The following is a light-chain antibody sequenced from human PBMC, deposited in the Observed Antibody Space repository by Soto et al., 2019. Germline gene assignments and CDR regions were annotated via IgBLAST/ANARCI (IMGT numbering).Light chain of an antibody. CDR3: CSYAGSYTLV. CDR1: SSDVGGYNY. Sequence: QSALTQPRSVSGSPRQSVTISCTGTSSDVGGYNYVSWYQQHPGKAPKLMIYDVTKRPSGVPDRFSGSTSGNTASLTISGLQAEDEADYYGCSYAGSYTLVFGGGTKVTVL. V-gene: IGLV2-11*01. J-gene: IGLJ3*02. CDR2: DVT.